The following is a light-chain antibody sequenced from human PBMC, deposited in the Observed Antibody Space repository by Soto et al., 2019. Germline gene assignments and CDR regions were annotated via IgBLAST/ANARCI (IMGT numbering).Light chain of an antibody. Sequence: QSVLTQPRSVSGSPGQSVTISCTGTSSDVGGYNYVSWYQQHPGKAPKLMIYDVSKRPSGVPDRFSGSKSGNTASLTISGLQAEDEADYSCCSYAGSYTVVFGGGNKLPS. CDR2: DVS. J-gene: IGLJ2*01. CDR3: CSYAGSYTVV. V-gene: IGLV2-11*01. CDR1: SSDVGGYNY.